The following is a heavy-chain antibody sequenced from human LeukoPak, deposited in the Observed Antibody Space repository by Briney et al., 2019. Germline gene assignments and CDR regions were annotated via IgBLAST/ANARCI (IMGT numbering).Heavy chain of an antibody. Sequence: GGSLRLSCAASGFTFSSYAMSWVRQAPGRGLEWVSAISGSGGSTYYADSVKGRFTISRDNSKNTLYLQMNSLRAEDTAVYYCAKVSLPYNSSWGNIDYWGQGTLVTVSS. J-gene: IGHJ4*02. V-gene: IGHV3-23*01. D-gene: IGHD6-13*01. CDR1: GFTFSSYA. CDR2: ISGSGGST. CDR3: AKVSLPYNSSWGNIDY.